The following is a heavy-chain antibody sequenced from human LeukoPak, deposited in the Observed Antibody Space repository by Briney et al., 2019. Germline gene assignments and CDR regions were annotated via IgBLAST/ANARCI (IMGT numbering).Heavy chain of an antibody. CDR2: INPNSGGT. CDR3: ARVGSMVRGVAEFDY. J-gene: IGHJ4*02. V-gene: IGHV1-2*02. D-gene: IGHD3-10*01. CDR1: GGTFSSYA. Sequence: ASVKVSCKASGGTFSSYAISWVRQAPGQGLEWMGWINPNSGGTNYAQKFQGRVTMTRDTSISTAYMELSRLRSDDTAVYYCARVGSMVRGVAEFDYWGQGTLVTVSS.